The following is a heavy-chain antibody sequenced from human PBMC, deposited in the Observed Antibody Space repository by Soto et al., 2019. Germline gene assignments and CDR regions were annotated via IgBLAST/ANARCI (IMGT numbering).Heavy chain of an antibody. V-gene: IGHV3-48*02. CDR1: GFTFSSYS. CDR3: AGVFSGWFGESHLGMDV. Sequence: GGSLRLSCAASGFTFSSYSMNWVRQAPGKGLEWVSYISSSSSTIYYADSVKGRFTISRDNAKNSLYLQMNSLRDEDTAVYYWAGVFSGWFGESHLGMDVRGQGTMVTVSS. J-gene: IGHJ6*02. D-gene: IGHD3-10*01. CDR2: ISSSSSTI.